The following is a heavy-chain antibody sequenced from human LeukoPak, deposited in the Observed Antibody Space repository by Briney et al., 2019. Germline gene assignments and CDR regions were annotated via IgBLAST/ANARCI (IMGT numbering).Heavy chain of an antibody. CDR3: AKDQRRVGATGGGY. Sequence: PGRSLRLSCAASGFTFSSYGMHWVHQAPGKGLEWVAFIRYDGSNKYYADSVKGRFTISRDNSENTLYLQMNSLRAEDTAVYYCAKDQRRVGATGGGYWGQGTLVTVSS. D-gene: IGHD1-26*01. J-gene: IGHJ4*02. CDR2: IRYDGSNK. V-gene: IGHV3-30*02. CDR1: GFTFSSYG.